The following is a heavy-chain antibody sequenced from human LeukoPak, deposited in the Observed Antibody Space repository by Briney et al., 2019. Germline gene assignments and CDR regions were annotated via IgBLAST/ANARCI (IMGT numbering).Heavy chain of an antibody. V-gene: IGHV3-11*01. Sequence: PGGSLRLSCAASGFTFSDYYMSWIRQAPGKGLEWVSYISSSGSTIYYADSVKGRFTISRDNAKNSLYLQMNSLRAEDTAVYYCAKVFSSSWYFDYWGQGTLVTVSS. CDR3: AKVFSSSWYFDY. J-gene: IGHJ4*02. CDR2: ISSSGSTI. CDR1: GFTFSDYY. D-gene: IGHD6-13*01.